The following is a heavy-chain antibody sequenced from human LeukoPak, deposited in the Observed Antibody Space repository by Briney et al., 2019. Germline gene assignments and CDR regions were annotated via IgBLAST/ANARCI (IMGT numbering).Heavy chain of an antibody. V-gene: IGHV4-61*01. D-gene: IGHD2-2*01. CDR1: GGSVSSGSYY. J-gene: IGHJ5*02. CDR2: IYYSGST. Sequence: SETLSLTCTVSGGSVSSGSYYWSWIRQPPGKGLEWIGYIYYSGSTNYNPSLKSRVTISVDTSKNQFSLKLSSVTAADTAVYYCARGGGDIVVVPAAQSVNWFDPWGQGTPVTVSS. CDR3: ARGGGDIVVVPAAQSVNWFDP.